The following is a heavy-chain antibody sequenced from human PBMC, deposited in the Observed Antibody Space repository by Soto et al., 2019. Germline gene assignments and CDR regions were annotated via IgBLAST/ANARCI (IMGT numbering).Heavy chain of an antibody. V-gene: IGHV3-30*18. CDR3: AKDPGGCRSTSCYWGNYFDY. CDR1: GFTFSSYG. J-gene: IGHJ4*02. D-gene: IGHD2-2*01. CDR2: ISSDGSNK. Sequence: QVQLVESGGGVVQPGRSLRLSCAASGFTFSSYGMHWVRQAPGKGLEWVAVISSDGSNKYYADSVKGRFTISRDNSKNTLYLKMNSLRAEDTAVYYCAKDPGGCRSTSCYWGNYFDYWGQGTLVNVSS.